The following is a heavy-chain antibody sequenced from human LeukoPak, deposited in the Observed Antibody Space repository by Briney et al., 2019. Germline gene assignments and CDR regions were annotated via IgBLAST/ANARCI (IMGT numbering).Heavy chain of an antibody. D-gene: IGHD2-2*01. Sequence: KPSETLSLTCSISGGSISVYYRNWIRQPPGKGLEWIGYIYYSGSTTYNPPLKSRVTISVDTSKNQFSLRLSSVTAADTAVYYCARGSWCSYTNCMLRPFDYWGQGSLVTFSS. CDR3: ARGSWCSYTNCMLRPFDY. CDR1: GGSISVYY. J-gene: IGHJ4*02. CDR2: IYYSGST. V-gene: IGHV4-59*01.